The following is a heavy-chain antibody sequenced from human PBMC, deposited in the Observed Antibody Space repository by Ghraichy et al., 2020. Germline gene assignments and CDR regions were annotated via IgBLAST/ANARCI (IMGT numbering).Heavy chain of an antibody. Sequence: GSLRLSCAASGFTFSSYSMNWVRQAPGKGLEWVSSISSSSSYIYYADSVKGRFTISRDNAKNSLYLQMNSLRAEDTAVYYCARESGSTTSLYNWFDPWGQGTLVTVSS. D-gene: IGHD2-2*01. V-gene: IGHV3-21*01. CDR2: ISSSSSYI. CDR1: GFTFSSYS. J-gene: IGHJ5*02. CDR3: ARESGSTTSLYNWFDP.